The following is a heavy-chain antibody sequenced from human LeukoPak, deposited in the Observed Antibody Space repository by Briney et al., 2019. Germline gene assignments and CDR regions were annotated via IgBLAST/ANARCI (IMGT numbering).Heavy chain of an antibody. V-gene: IGHV4-59*01. Sequence: PSETLSLTCTVSGGSISSYYWSWIRQPPGKGLEWIGYIYYSGSTNYNPSLKSRVTISVDTSKNQFSLKLSSVTAADTAVYYCARARGSYWDYWGQGTLVTVSS. CDR2: IYYSGST. CDR3: ARARGSYWDY. D-gene: IGHD1-26*01. J-gene: IGHJ4*02. CDR1: GGSISSYY.